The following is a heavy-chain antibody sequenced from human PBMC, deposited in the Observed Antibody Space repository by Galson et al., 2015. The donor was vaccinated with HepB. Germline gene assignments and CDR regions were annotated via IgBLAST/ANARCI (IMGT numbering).Heavy chain of an antibody. D-gene: IGHD3-10*01. V-gene: IGHV3-23*01. CDR1: GSTFSSYA. J-gene: IGHJ4*02. Sequence: SLRLSCAASGSTFSSYAMSWVRQAPGKGLEWVSAISGSGGSTYYADSVKGRFTISRDNSKNTLYLQMNSLRAEDTAVYYCAKDLVLWFGESALDYWGQGTLVTVSS. CDR3: AKDLVLWFGESALDY. CDR2: ISGSGGST.